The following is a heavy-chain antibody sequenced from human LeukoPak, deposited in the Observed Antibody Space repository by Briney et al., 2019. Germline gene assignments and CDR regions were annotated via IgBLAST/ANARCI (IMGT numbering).Heavy chain of an antibody. CDR2: ISYDGSNE. D-gene: IGHD4-17*01. V-gene: IGHV3-30*04. Sequence: GGSLRLSCAASGVTFSSYAMHWVRQAPGKGLEWVAVISYDGSNEYYADSVKGRFTISRDNSKNTLYLQMNSLRAEDTAVYYCAKDKTTVTPRGLDVWGQGTMVTVSS. CDR3: AKDKTTVTPRGLDV. CDR1: GVTFSSYA. J-gene: IGHJ3*01.